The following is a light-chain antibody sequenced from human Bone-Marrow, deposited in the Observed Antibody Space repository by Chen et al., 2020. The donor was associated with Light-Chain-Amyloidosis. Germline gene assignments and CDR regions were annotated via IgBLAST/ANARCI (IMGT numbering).Light chain of an antibody. J-gene: IGLJ2*01. V-gene: IGLV3-25*03. CDR2: RDT. CDR3: QSADSSGTYEVI. CDR1: DLPTKY. Sequence: SYELTQPPSVAVSQGQTARITCSGDDLPTKYAYWYQQKPGQAPVLVIHRDTERPSGISERFYVSSLGTTATLTISGVQAEYEADYHCQSADSSGTYEVIFGGGTKLTVL.